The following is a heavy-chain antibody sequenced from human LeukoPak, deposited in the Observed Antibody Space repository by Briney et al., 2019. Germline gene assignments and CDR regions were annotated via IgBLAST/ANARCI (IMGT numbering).Heavy chain of an antibody. V-gene: IGHV3-48*02. Sequence: PGGSLRLSCAASGFTFSSYSMNWVRQAPGKGLGWLSYIDTSSSTIYYADSVTGRFTISRDNAKNSLYLQMNSLRDEDTAVYYCARDTHGDFSFDYWGQGTLVTVSS. CDR3: ARDTHGDFSFDY. CDR1: GFTFSSYS. CDR2: IDTSSSTI. J-gene: IGHJ4*02.